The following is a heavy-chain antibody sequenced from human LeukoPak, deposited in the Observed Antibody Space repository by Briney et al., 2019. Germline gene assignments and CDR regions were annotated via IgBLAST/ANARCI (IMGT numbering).Heavy chain of an antibody. Sequence: SQTLSLTCAVSGGSISSGGYSWSWIRQPPGKGLEWIGYIYHSGSTYYNPSLKSRVTISVDRSKNQFSLKLSSVTAADTAVYYCARAGPQYCSSTSCYYGEFDPWGQGTPVTVSS. V-gene: IGHV4-30-2*01. CDR2: IYHSGST. CDR3: ARAGPQYCSSTSCYYGEFDP. J-gene: IGHJ5*02. CDR1: GGSISSGGYS. D-gene: IGHD2-2*01.